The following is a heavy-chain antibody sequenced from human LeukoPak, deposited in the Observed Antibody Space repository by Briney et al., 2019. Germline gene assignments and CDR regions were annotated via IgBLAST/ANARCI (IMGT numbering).Heavy chain of an antibody. CDR3: ARDYEWELPYYYYGMDV. CDR2: ISSSSSYI. D-gene: IGHD1-26*01. CDR1: GFTFSSYS. J-gene: IGHJ6*02. Sequence: GGSLRLSCAASGFTFSSYSMTWVRQAPGKGLEWVSSISSSSSYIYYADSVKGRFTISRDNAKNSLYLQMNSLRAEDTAVYYCARDYEWELPYYYYGMDVWGQGTTVTVSS. V-gene: IGHV3-21*01.